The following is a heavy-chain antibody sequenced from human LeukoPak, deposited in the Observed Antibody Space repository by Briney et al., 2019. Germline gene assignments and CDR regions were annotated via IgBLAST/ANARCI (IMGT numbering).Heavy chain of an antibody. Sequence: SVKVSCKASGGSFSSYAISWVRQAPGRGLEWMGGIIPIFGTANYAQKFQGRVTITTDESTSTAYMELSSLRSEDTAVYYCATRGYCSGGSCYEGYYMDVWGKGTTATVSS. D-gene: IGHD2-15*01. CDR1: GGSFSSYA. V-gene: IGHV1-69*05. CDR3: ATRGYCSGGSCYEGYYMDV. CDR2: IIPIFGTA. J-gene: IGHJ6*03.